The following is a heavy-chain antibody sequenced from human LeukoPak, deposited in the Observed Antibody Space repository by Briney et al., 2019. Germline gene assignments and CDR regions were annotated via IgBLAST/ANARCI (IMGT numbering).Heavy chain of an antibody. CDR3: ARSHYYDSSVAY. CDR2: INHSGSN. CDR1: GFTFSNDW. J-gene: IGHJ4*02. V-gene: IGHV4-34*01. D-gene: IGHD3-22*01. Sequence: PGGSLRLSCAASGFTFSNDWMSWVRQPPGKGLEWIGKINHSGSNNYNPSLKSRVTISVDTSKNQFSLKLSSVTAADTAVYYCARSHYYDSSVAYWGQGTLVTVSS.